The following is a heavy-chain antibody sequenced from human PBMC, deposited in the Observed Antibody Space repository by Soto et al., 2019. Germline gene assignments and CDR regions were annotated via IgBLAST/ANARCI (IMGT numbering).Heavy chain of an antibody. CDR1: GYSFANYW. Sequence: PGESLKISCQGSGYSFANYWIAWVRQMPGKGLEWMGIIFPSDSDTRYTPSFQGQVTISADKSINTAYLQWNSLKASDTAMYYCATPGGFGMDVWGQGTTVTVSS. J-gene: IGHJ6*02. V-gene: IGHV5-51*01. D-gene: IGHD5-12*01. CDR3: ATPGGFGMDV. CDR2: IFPSDSDT.